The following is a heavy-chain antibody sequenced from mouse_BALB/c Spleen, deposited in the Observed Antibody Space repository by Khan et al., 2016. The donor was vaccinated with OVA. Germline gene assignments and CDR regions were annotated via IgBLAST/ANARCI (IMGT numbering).Heavy chain of an antibody. CDR3: TRDGNYAHWYFDV. D-gene: IGHD2-1*01. CDR1: GFSFSSYT. J-gene: IGHJ1*01. Sequence: EVELVESRGGLVNPGGSLKLSCAASGFSFSSYTMSWVRQTPEKRLEWVATISSGSTYTYYPDSVKGRFTISRDNAKNTLYLQMSSLKSEDTAMYYCTRDGNYAHWYFDVWGAGTTVTVSS. V-gene: IGHV5-6-4*01. CDR2: ISSGSTYT.